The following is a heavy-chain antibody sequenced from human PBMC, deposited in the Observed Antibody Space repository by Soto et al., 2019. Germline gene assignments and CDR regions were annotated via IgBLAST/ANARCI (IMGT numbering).Heavy chain of an antibody. J-gene: IGHJ6*02. CDR2: IYSGGST. V-gene: IGHV3-53*01. Sequence: GGSLRLSCAASGFTVSSNYMSWVRQAPGKGLEWVSVIYSGGSTYYADSVKGRFTISRDNSKNTLYLQMNSLRAEDTAVYYCARELGSSSWYSDYYYYYGMDVWGQGTTVTVSS. D-gene: IGHD6-13*01. CDR1: GFTVSSNY. CDR3: ARELGSSSWYSDYYYYYGMDV.